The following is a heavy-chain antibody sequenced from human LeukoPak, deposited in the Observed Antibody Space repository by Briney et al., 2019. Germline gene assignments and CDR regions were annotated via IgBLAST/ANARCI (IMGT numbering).Heavy chain of an antibody. CDR2: VFYSGSS. CDR3: ARARLTSGWYFDL. Sequence: SETLSLTCTVSGGSISSYYWSWIRQPPGKGLGWIGYVFYSGSSNNNPSLKSRVTISLATSKNQFSLKLNSVTAADTAVYFCARARLTSGWYFDLWGRGTLVTVSS. CDR1: GGSISSYY. J-gene: IGHJ2*01. V-gene: IGHV4-59*01. D-gene: IGHD3-10*01.